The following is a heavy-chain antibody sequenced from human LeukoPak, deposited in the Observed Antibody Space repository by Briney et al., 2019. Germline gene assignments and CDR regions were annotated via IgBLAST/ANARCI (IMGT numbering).Heavy chain of an antibody. CDR2: IREDGSGN. CDR1: GFTFSYYW. Sequence: GGSLRLSCAASGFTFSYYWMSWVRQAPGKGLEWVANIREDGSGNYYVDSLRGRFSISRDNAKNSLYLQMNSLRAEDTAVYYCARGSIYCSSTSCYEFDYWGQGILVTVSS. V-gene: IGHV3-7*01. D-gene: IGHD2-2*01. CDR3: ARGSIYCSSTSCYEFDY. J-gene: IGHJ4*02.